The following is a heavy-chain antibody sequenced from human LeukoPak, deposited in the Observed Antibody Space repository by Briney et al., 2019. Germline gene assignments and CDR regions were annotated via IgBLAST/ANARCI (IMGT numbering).Heavy chain of an antibody. V-gene: IGHV3-21*01. CDR2: ISSSSSYI. CDR3: ARGPRYQRWLQLGVFDY. J-gene: IGHJ4*02. CDR1: GFTFSSYS. Sequence: PGGSLRLSCAASGFTFSSYSMNWVRQAPGKGLEWVSSISSSSSYIYYADSVKGRFTISRDNAKNSLYLQMNSLRAEDTAVYYCARGPRYQRWLQLGVFDYWGQGTLVTVSS. D-gene: IGHD5-24*01.